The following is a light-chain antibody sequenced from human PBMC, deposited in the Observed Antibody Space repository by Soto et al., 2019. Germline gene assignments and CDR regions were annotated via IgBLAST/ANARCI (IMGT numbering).Light chain of an antibody. V-gene: IGKV3-15*01. Sequence: EIVMTQSPATLSVSPGERATLSCRASQSVSSNLAWYQQKPGQAPRLLIYRASTRATGIPPSFSGSGSGTEFTLTISSRQSEDFAVYYCQQSNNWPPSTFGQGTKVEIK. CDR2: RAS. J-gene: IGKJ1*01. CDR3: QQSNNWPPST. CDR1: QSVSSN.